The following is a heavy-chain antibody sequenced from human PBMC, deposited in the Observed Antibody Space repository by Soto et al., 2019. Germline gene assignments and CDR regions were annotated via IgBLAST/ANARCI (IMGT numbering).Heavy chain of an antibody. CDR1: GFTFSSYA. Sequence: GGSLRLSCAASGFTFSSYAMSWVRQAPGKGLEWVSAISGSGGSTYYADSVKGRFTISRDNSKNTLYLQMNSLRAEDTAVYYCAKVLRYFDWLSTAYYFDYWGQGTLVTVSS. V-gene: IGHV3-23*01. CDR3: AKVLRYFDWLSTAYYFDY. J-gene: IGHJ4*02. D-gene: IGHD3-9*01. CDR2: ISGSGGST.